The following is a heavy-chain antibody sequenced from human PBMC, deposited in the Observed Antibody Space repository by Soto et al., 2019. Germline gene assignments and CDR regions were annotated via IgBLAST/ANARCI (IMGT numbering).Heavy chain of an antibody. CDR3: TGSLLAYCSGGKCHTDYYYYGMDV. Sequence: EVQLVESGGGLVQPGESLKLSCAASGFTFRGSAMHWVRQASGKGLEWVGRIRTKANSYATAYAASVQGRFTISRDDSTXTXELQMNSLKTEDTAVYYCTGSLLAYCSGGKCHTDYYYYGMDVWGQGTAVTVSS. J-gene: IGHJ6*02. V-gene: IGHV3-73*02. CDR2: IRTKANSYAT. D-gene: IGHD2-15*01. CDR1: GFTFRGSA.